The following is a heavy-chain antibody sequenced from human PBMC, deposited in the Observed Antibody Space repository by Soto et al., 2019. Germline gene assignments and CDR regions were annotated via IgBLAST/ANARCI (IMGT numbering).Heavy chain of an antibody. Sequence: SETLSLTCSVSGGSLSGYSWSWIRQPPGKGLEWIGYVYNSGSTNYNPSLKSRVTISEDTSKSQFSLKVNSMTAADTAVYYCARYRREAVAGYTLDNWGQGILVTVSS. V-gene: IGHV4-59*01. CDR2: VYNSGST. CDR1: GGSLSGYS. CDR3: ARYRREAVAGYTLDN. J-gene: IGHJ4*02. D-gene: IGHD6-13*01.